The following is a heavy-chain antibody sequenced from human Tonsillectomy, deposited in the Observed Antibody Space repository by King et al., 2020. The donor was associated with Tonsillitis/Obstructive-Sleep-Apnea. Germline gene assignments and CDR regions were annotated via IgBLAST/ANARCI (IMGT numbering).Heavy chain of an antibody. CDR1: GGSISSYY. D-gene: IGHD6-13*01. V-gene: IGHV4-59*01. CDR3: ARGKGGQLGDYYYYYMDV. CDR2: IYYSGST. J-gene: IGHJ6*03. Sequence: QVQLQESGPGLVKPSETLSLTCTVSGGSISSYYWSWIRQPPGKGLEWIGYIYYSGSTNYKPSLKSRVTISVDTSKKQFSLKLSSVTAADTAVYYCARGKGGQLGDYYYYYMDVWGKGTTVTVSS.